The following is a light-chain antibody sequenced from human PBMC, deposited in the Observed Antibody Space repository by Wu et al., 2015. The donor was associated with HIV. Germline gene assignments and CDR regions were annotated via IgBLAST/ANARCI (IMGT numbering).Light chain of an antibody. CDR1: QNISSY. Sequence: EIVLTQSPATLSLSPGERATLSCRASQNISSYLAWYQQKYGQAPRLLIHDASNRATGVPARFSGSGSGTDFTLTISSLESEDFAVYYCQQRSNLLTFGGGTKGG. V-gene: IGKV3-11*01. CDR3: QQRSNLLT. J-gene: IGKJ4*01. CDR2: DAS.